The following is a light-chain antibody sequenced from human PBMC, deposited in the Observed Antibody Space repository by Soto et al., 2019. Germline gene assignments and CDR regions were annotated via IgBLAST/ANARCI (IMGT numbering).Light chain of an antibody. CDR1: SSDVGGYNY. V-gene: IGLV2-14*01. CDR3: SSHTSSSTSDV. J-gene: IGLJ1*01. Sequence: QLVLTQPASVSGSPGQSITISCTGTSSDVGGYNYVSWYQQHPGKAPKLMIYDVSNRPSGVSNRFSGSKSGNTASLTISGLQAEDAADYYCSSHTSSSTSDVFGTGTKLPVL. CDR2: DVS.